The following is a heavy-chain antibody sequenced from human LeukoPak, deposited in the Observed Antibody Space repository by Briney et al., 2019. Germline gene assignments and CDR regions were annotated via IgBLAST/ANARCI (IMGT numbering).Heavy chain of an antibody. CDR3: ARVSNCVWYFDL. Sequence: SQTLSLTCAISGDSVSSNNAAWNWIRQSPSRGLEWLGRTYYRSKWFNDYAVSVKSRVTINPDTSKNQFSLQLNSVTPEDTAVYYCARVSNCVWYFDLWGRGTPVTVSS. CDR1: GDSVSSNNAA. CDR2: TYYRSKWFN. V-gene: IGHV6-1*01. D-gene: IGHD7-27*01. J-gene: IGHJ2*01.